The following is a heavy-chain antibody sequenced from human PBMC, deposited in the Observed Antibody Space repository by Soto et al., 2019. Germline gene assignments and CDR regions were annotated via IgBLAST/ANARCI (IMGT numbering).Heavy chain of an antibody. D-gene: IGHD2-15*01. V-gene: IGHV1-69*13. CDR2: IITIFGTA. Sequence: SVKVSCKASGGTFSSYAISWVRQAPGQGLEWKEGIITIFGTANYAQKFQGRVTITADESTSTAYMEQSSLRSEDTAENYSARVRREYCSGGSCYHAYGMDVWGQGTTVTVSS. J-gene: IGHJ6*02. CDR1: GGTFSSYA. CDR3: ARVRREYCSGGSCYHAYGMDV.